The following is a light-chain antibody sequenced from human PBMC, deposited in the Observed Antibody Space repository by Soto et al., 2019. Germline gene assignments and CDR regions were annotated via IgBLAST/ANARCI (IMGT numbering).Light chain of an antibody. CDR2: VAS. J-gene: IGKJ4*01. V-gene: IGKV1-9*01. CDR3: QRRNGFPLT. Sequence: DIQLTQSPSFLSASVGDRVTITCRASQGISSYLAWYQQKPGKAPKLLIYVASALQSGVPSRFSGSGSGTEFTLTINCLQPEDFASYYCQRRNGFPLTVGGATKVEI. CDR1: QGISSY.